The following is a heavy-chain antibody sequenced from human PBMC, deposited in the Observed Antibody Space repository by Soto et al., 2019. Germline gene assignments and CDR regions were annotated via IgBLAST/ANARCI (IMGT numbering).Heavy chain of an antibody. CDR1: GFSFSGYA. D-gene: IGHD6-19*01. CDR3: AGDWYSSGRGAFDI. CDR2: MSHDGSNI. Sequence: QVQLVESGGGVVQPGRSLRLSCAASGFSFSGYAMNWVRQAPGKGLEWVAVMSHDGSNIYYAGSAKGRFTISRHNSKNTLDMQLNSLRAEDTALYSCAGDWYSSGRGAFDIWGQGTMVTVSS. V-gene: IGHV3-30-3*01. J-gene: IGHJ3*02.